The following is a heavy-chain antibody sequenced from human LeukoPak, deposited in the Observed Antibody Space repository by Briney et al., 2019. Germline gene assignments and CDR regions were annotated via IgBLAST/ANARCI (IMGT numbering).Heavy chain of an antibody. CDR1: GYTFTSYY. V-gene: IGHV1-46*01. CDR3: ARTNKMGIMLDY. Sequence: ASVKVSCKASGYTFTSYYMHWVRQAPGQGLEWMGIINPSGGSTSYAQKFQGRVTMTRDTSTSTVYMELSSLRSEDTAVCYCARTNKMGIMLDYWGQGTLVTVSS. D-gene: IGHD1/OR15-1a*01. CDR2: INPSGGST. J-gene: IGHJ4*02.